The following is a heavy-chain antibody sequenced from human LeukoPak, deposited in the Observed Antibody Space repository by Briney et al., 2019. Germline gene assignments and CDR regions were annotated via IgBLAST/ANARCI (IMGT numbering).Heavy chain of an antibody. D-gene: IGHD6-13*01. Sequence: ASVKVSCKASGYTFTSYGISWVRQAPGQGLEWMGWISAYNGNTNYAQKFQGRVTMTTDTSTSTAYMGLRSLRSDDTVMYYCARGSEQQLVRGGFDYWGQGTLVTVSS. V-gene: IGHV1-18*01. CDR3: ARGSEQQLVRGGFDY. CDR1: GYTFTSYG. CDR2: ISAYNGNT. J-gene: IGHJ4*02.